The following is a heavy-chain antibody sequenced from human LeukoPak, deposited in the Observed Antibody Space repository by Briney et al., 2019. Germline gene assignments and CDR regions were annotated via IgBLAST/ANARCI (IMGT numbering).Heavy chain of an antibody. CDR1: TDSRNTYY. Sequence: PSETLSLTCSVSTDSRNTYYWTWIRQSPGKGLEWIGHIYHIGSTNYNPSLKSRATISIDMSKKQFSLKLSSVTAADSAVYYCVRLRWELLAPYFDHWGQGSLVIVSS. V-gene: IGHV4-59*01. CDR3: VRLRWELLAPYFDH. CDR2: IYHIGST. J-gene: IGHJ4*02. D-gene: IGHD1-26*01.